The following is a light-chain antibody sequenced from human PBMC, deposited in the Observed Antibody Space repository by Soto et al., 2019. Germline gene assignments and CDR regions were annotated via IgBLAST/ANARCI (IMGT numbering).Light chain of an antibody. CDR3: SSYTSITKV. CDR1: SSDVGAYNY. CDR2: DVS. J-gene: IGLJ2*01. V-gene: IGLV2-14*03. Sequence: QSALTQSASVSGSPGQSITISCTGASSDVGAYNYVSWYQQHPGKAPKLMIYDVSNRPSGVSSRFSGSKSGNTASLAISGLRAEDEADYYCSSYTSITKVFGGGTKVTVL.